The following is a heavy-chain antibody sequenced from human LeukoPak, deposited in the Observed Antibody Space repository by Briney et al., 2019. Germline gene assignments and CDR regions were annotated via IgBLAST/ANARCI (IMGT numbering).Heavy chain of an antibody. CDR2: ISGSGDST. D-gene: IGHD6-13*01. J-gene: IGHJ4*02. V-gene: IGHV3-23*01. CDR1: GFTLSSYA. CDR3: AKDRQQQLVLDYFDY. Sequence: PGGSLRLSCAVSGFTLSSYAMTWVRQAPGKGLEWVSSISGSGDSTYYADSVRGRFTISRDYSKNTLFLQMNSLRAEDTAVYYCAKDRQQQLVLDYFDYWGQGTLVTVSS.